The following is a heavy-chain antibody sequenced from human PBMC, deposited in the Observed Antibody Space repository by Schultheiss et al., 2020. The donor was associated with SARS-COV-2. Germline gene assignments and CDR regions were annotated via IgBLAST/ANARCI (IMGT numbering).Heavy chain of an antibody. CDR2: IYYTGST. CDR1: GGSVSSVSYY. CDR3: ARIGMVRAVRDAFDT. Sequence: SQTLSLTCAVSGGSVSSVSYYYSWIRQPPGKGLEWIGYIYYTGSTNYNPSLKSRVTTSLDTSKNQFSLRLSSVTAADTALYYCARIGMVRAVRDAFDTWGQGTMVTVSS. D-gene: IGHD3-10*01. V-gene: IGHV4-61*01. J-gene: IGHJ3*02.